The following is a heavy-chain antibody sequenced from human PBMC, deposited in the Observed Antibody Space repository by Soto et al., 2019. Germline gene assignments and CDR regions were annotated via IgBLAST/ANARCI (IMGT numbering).Heavy chain of an antibody. Sequence: QVQLVESGGGLVQPGGSLRLTCVASGFTFGSHGMHWVRQAPGKGLEWVAVISYDETNEHYVDSVKGRFTISRDNSKSILYLQMNRLRPEDTAVYNCAKDLRTTISDYGMDVWGQGTTVTVSS. V-gene: IGHV3-30*18. CDR2: ISYDETNE. J-gene: IGHJ6*02. CDR1: GFTFGSHG. CDR3: AKDLRTTISDYGMDV.